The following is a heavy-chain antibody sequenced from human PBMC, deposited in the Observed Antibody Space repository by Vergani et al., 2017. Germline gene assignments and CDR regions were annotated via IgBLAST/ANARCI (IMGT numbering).Heavy chain of an antibody. J-gene: IGHJ5*02. CDR3: ARIWFGELSVDP. CDR1: GGSISSGSYY. D-gene: IGHD3-10*01. V-gene: IGHV4-61*02. CDR2: IYTSGST. Sequence: QVQLQESGPGLVKPSQTLSLTCTVSGGSISSGSYYWSWIRQPAGKGLEWIGRIYTSGSTNYNPSLKSRVTISVDTSKNQFSLKLSSVTAADTAVYYCARIWFGELSVDPWGQGTLVTVSS.